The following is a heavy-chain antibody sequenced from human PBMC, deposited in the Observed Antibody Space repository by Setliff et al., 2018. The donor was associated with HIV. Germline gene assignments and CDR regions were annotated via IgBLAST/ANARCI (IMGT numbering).Heavy chain of an antibody. J-gene: IGHJ6*03. V-gene: IGHV3-53*01. CDR3: ARWTLLRYVDWLLSYMDV. D-gene: IGHD3-9*01. CDR2: ISSGGST. CDR1: GFTVSSKY. Sequence: PGGSLRLSCAASGFTVSSKYMSWGRQAPGKGLEWVSGISSGGSTYYADSVTGRFTISRDRSRNTLYIQMNSLRVEDTAVYYCARWTLLRYVDWLLSYMDVWGKGTTVTVSS.